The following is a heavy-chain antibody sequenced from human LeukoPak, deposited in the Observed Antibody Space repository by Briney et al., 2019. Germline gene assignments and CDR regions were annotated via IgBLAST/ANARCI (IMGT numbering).Heavy chain of an antibody. V-gene: IGHV4-34*01. CDR3: ARGRRYSYGYFDY. CDR2: INHSGGT. D-gene: IGHD5-18*01. J-gene: IGHJ4*02. CDR1: GGSFSGYY. Sequence: SETLSLTCTVYGGSFSGYYWSWIRQPPGKGLEWIGEINHSGGTNYNPSLKSRVTISVDTSKNQFSLKLTSVTAADTAVYYCARGRRYSYGYFDYWGQGTLVTVSS.